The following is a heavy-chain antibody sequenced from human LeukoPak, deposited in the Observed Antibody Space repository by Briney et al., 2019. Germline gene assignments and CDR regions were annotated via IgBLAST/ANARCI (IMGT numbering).Heavy chain of an antibody. V-gene: IGHV3-23*01. J-gene: IGHJ4*02. CDR1: GFTFSRHP. CDR2: INERGDIT. CDR3: ARGDDISPGRVLEY. D-gene: IGHD3-9*01. Sequence: TGGSLRLSCVASGFTFSRHPMSWVRQAPGNGLELVSAINERGDITKYADSVMRRFTISRDSSKNTLCLQMNSLRAEDTAVYYCARGDDISPGRVLEYWGRGTLVTVSS.